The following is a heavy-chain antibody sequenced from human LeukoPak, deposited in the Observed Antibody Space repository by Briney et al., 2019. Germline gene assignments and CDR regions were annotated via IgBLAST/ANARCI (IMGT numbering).Heavy chain of an antibody. D-gene: IGHD3-9*01. CDR3: ARTPGDNFDY. CDR2: IYYSGST. Sequence: SETLSLTCTVSGGSISSYYWRWIRPPPGKGLEWIGYIYYSGSTNYNPSLKSRVTISVDTSKNQFSLKLSSVTAADTAVYYCARTPGDNFDYWGQGTLVTVSS. J-gene: IGHJ4*02. V-gene: IGHV4-59*01. CDR1: GGSISSYY.